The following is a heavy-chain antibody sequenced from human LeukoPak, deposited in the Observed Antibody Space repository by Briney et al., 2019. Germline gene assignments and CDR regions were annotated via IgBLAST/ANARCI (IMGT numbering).Heavy chain of an antibody. V-gene: IGHV3-21*04. D-gene: IGHD3-22*01. CDR3: AKDRPNFHENSGHYYRRDGDS. J-gene: IGHJ5*01. CDR1: GFTFSSYS. CDR2: ISSSSDYI. Sequence: PGGSLRLSCAASGFTFSSYSINWVRQSPGKGLEWVSSISSSSDYIYYADSVKGRFTISRDNSKNVLYLRMNSLTAEDTAIYYCAKDRPNFHENSGHYYRRDGDSWGQGTLVTVSS.